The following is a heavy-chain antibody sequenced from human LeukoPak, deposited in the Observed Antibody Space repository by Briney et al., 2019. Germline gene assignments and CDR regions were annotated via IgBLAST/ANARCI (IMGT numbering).Heavy chain of an antibody. Sequence: GASVKVSCKASGYTFTGYYMHWVRQAPGQGLEWMGRIIPILGIANYAQKFQGRVTITADKSTSTAYMELSSLRSEDTAVYYCARGGDEQLVPDWFDPWGQGTLVTVSS. V-gene: IGHV1-69*04. J-gene: IGHJ5*02. CDR1: GYTFTGYY. CDR3: ARGGDEQLVPDWFDP. CDR2: IIPILGIA. D-gene: IGHD6-6*01.